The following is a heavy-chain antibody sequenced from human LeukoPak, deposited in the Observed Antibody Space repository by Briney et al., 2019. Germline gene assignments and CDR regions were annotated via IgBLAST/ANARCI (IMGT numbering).Heavy chain of an antibody. CDR1: GGSFSGYY. CDR2: INHSGST. Sequence: SETLSLTCAVYGGSFSGYYWSWIRQPPGKGLEWIGEINHSGSTNYNPSLKSRVTISVDTSKNQFSLKLSSVTAADTAVYYCARQSRRYVYYDSSGLCYFDYWGQGTLVTVSS. CDR3: ARQSRRYVYYDSSGLCYFDY. J-gene: IGHJ4*02. D-gene: IGHD3-22*01. V-gene: IGHV4-34*01.